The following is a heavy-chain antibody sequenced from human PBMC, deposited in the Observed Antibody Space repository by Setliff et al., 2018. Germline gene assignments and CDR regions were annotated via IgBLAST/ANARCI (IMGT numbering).Heavy chain of an antibody. D-gene: IGHD3-10*01. V-gene: IGHV1-18*01. CDR3: ARESDYYGSGNFYVADH. J-gene: IGHJ4*02. Sequence: ASVKVSCKTSGYSFTTEGITWVRQAPGQGLEWMGWIRNYNANINYTENVQGRVTMTTETSTSTAYMELRGLTPDDTAVYYCARESDYYGSGNFYVADHWGQGTLVTVSS. CDR1: GYSFTTEG. CDR2: IRNYNANI.